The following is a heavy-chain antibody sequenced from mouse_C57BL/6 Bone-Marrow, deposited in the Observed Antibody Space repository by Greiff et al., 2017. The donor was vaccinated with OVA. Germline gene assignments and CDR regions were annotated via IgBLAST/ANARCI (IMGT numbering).Heavy chain of an antibody. Sequence: QVQLQQPGAELVKPGASVKLSCKASGYTFTSYWMHWVKQRPGQGLEWIGMIHPNSGSTNYNEKFKSKATLTVDKSSSTAYMQLSSLTSEDSAVYYCARSPLITTVVALKNWGQGNTLTVSS. CDR3: ARSPLITTVVALKN. V-gene: IGHV1-64*01. D-gene: IGHD1-1*01. J-gene: IGHJ2*01. CDR2: IHPNSGST. CDR1: GYTFTSYW.